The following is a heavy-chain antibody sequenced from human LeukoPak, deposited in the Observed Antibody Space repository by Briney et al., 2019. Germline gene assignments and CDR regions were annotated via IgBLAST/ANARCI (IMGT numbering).Heavy chain of an antibody. CDR1: GYTLSELS. CDR2: FDPEDGET. D-gene: IGHD1-14*01. J-gene: IGHJ4*02. V-gene: IGHV1-24*01. CDR3: ATSPGYDY. Sequence: ASVKVSCKVSGYTLSELSIHWVRQAPGEGLEWMGGFDPEDGETIYAQKFQGRVTMTEDTSTDTAYMELTSLRSEDTAVYYRATSPGYDYWGQGTLVTVSS.